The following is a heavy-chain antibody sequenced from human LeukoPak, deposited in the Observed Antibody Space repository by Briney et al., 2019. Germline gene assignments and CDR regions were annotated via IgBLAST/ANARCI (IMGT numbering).Heavy chain of an antibody. V-gene: IGHV3-30*02. CDR3: VRDRGTYRPIDY. CDR2: IRYDGSNK. Sequence: GGSLRLSCAASGFTFSSYGMHWVRQAPGKGLEWVAFIRYDGSNKYYADSVKGRFTISRDNAQNSLYLQMNSLRAEDTAIYYCVRDRGTYRPIDYWGQGTLVTVSS. J-gene: IGHJ4*02. D-gene: IGHD1-26*01. CDR1: GFTFSSYG.